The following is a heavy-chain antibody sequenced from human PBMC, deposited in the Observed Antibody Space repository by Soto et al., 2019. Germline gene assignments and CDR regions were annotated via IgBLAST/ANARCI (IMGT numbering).Heavy chain of an antibody. V-gene: IGHV4-59*01. CDR2: IYYSGST. Sequence: SETLSLTGTLSGGSISSYYWSWIRQPPGKGLEWIGYIYYSGSTNYNPSLKSRVTISVDTSKNQFSLKLSSVTAADTAVYYCARDNQHWFDPWGQGTPITVSS. CDR3: ARDNQHWFDP. J-gene: IGHJ5*02. CDR1: GGSISSYY.